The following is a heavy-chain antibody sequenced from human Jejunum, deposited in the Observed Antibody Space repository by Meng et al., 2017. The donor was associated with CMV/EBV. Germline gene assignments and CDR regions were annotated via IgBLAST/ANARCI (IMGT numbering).Heavy chain of an antibody. CDR1: GCPVSRNN. V-gene: IGHV3-66*02. CDR2: IYRGGST. J-gene: IGHJ4*02. CDR3: ARDIPLTGSGYYFDY. Sequence: SGCPVSRNNMTWVRQAPGKGLEWVSDIYRGGSTYYADSVKGRFTISRDNSKNTLYLQMNSLRAEDTAVYYCARDIPLTGSGYYFDYWGQGTLVTVSS. D-gene: IGHD3-22*01.